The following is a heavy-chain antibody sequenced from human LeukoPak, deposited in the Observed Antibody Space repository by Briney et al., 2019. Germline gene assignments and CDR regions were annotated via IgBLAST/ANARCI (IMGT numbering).Heavy chain of an antibody. J-gene: IGHJ4*02. Sequence: PGGSLRLSCTASGFTFGDYAMSWVRQAPGKGLEWVGFIRSKAYGGTTEYAASVKGRFTISRDDSKSIAYLQMNSLKTEDTAVYYCTRDGYYDSSGYTNYWGQGTLVTVSS. CDR1: GFTFGDYA. D-gene: IGHD3-22*01. V-gene: IGHV3-49*04. CDR2: IRSKAYGGTT. CDR3: TRDGYYDSSGYTNY.